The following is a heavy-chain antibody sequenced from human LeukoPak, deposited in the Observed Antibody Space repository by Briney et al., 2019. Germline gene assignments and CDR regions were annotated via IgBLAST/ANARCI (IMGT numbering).Heavy chain of an antibody. CDR1: GYTFTIFD. Sequence: ASVTVSFKASGYTFTIFDINWVRQAPGQGLEWVGWINPKTGDTVYAHQGRVTMTRDTSIGTAYMELNSLRSEDTAVYYCARGLSSGWYYRTGYFQHGGQGTLVTVS. CDR2: INPKTGDT. D-gene: IGHD6-19*01. J-gene: IGHJ1*01. V-gene: IGHV1-8*01. CDR3: ARGLSSGWYYRTGYFQH.